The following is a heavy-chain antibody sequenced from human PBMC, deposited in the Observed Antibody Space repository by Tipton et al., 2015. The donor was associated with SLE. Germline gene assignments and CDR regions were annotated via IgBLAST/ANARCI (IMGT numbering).Heavy chain of an antibody. J-gene: IGHJ4*02. CDR1: GGSFSGYY. V-gene: IGHV4-34*01. CDR2: INHSGST. CDR3: ARVGGEGTD. Sequence: TLSLTCAVYGGSFSGYYWSWIRQPPGKGLEWIGEINHSGSTYYNPSLKRRVTISVDRSKDQFSLKLSSVTAADTAVYYCARVGGEGTDWGQGTLVTVSS. D-gene: IGHD3-16*01.